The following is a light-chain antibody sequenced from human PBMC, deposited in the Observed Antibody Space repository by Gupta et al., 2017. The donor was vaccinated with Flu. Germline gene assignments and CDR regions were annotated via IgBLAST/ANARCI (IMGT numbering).Light chain of an antibody. CDR3: QQRSNWPLT. V-gene: IGKV3-11*01. Sequence: EIVLTQSPATLSLSPGESATLSCRASQSVSNYLVWYQQKPGQAPKLLIYDASNRATGIPARFSGSGSGTDFTFTISGLEPEDLAVYYCQQRSNWPLTFGQGTRLEIK. J-gene: IGKJ5*01. CDR2: DAS. CDR1: QSVSNY.